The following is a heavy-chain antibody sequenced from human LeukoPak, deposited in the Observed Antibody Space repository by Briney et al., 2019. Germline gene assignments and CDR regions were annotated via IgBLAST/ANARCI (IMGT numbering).Heavy chain of an antibody. Sequence: SVKVSCKASGGTFSSYAISWVRQAPGQGLEWMGGIIPIFGTANYAQKFQGRVTITADESTSTAYMELSSQRSEDTAVYYCARDMVIPNWFDPWGQGTLVTVSS. CDR3: ARDMVIPNWFDP. CDR1: GGTFSSYA. V-gene: IGHV1-69*13. CDR2: IIPIFGTA. J-gene: IGHJ5*02. D-gene: IGHD3-22*01.